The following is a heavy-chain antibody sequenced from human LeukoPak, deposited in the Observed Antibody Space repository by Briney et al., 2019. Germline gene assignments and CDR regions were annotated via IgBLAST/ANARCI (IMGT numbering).Heavy chain of an antibody. V-gene: IGHV3-23*01. D-gene: IGHD1-26*01. CDR2: ISGSGGGT. CDR1: GFTFSSIA. J-gene: IGHJ4*02. CDR3: AKDLGRYRNNFFDY. Sequence: GGSLRLSCAASGFTFSSIAMSWVLQAPDKGLEWLSTISGSGGGTYYADSVKGRFTISRDDSKNTLYLQMNSLRADDTAVYYCAKDLGRYRNNFFDYWGQGNLVTVSS.